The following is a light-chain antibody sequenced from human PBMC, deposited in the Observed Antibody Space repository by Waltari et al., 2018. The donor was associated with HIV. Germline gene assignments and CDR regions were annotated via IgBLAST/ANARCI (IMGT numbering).Light chain of an antibody. V-gene: IGLV1-51*01. CDR3: ATWDTGLNAVV. CDR2: DNN. CDR1: TPNLGKNF. J-gene: IGLJ2*01. Sequence: QSVLTQPPTVSATPGQKVTIACSGRTPNLGKNFVPGSQHIPGTAPKLLIYDNNERPSGIPARFSASKSGTSATLGITGLQTGDEADYYCATWDTGLNAVVFGGGTKVTAL.